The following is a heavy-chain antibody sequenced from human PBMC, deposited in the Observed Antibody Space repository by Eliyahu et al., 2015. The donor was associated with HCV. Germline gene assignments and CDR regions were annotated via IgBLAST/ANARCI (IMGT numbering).Heavy chain of an antibody. V-gene: IGHV3-21*01. Sequence: EMQLVESGGGLVKPGGSLXXXCAAAGFXFXXYTMNWVRQAPGKGLGWVSSISSTSYSDIYYADSVKGRFIISRDNAKNLLSLQMNSLRAEDTAVYYCARDFPHSGYGIQNYYYNGMDVWGQGTTVTVSS. D-gene: IGHD5-12*01. CDR2: ISSTSYSDI. J-gene: IGHJ6*02. CDR3: ARDFPHSGYGIQNYYYNGMDV. CDR1: GFXFXXYT.